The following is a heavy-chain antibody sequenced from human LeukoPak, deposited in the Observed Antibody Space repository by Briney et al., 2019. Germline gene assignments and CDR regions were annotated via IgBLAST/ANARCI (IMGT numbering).Heavy chain of an antibody. V-gene: IGHV3-23*01. CDR1: GFTFSSYA. CDR3: AKVETSGGANCYALDY. Sequence: GGSLRLSCAASGFTFSSYAMTWVRQAPDKGLEWVSAISGSDGSTYYADPVKGRFTISRDGSQDTLYLQMNSLSAEDTAVYYCAKVETSGGANCYALDYWGQGTLVTVSS. D-gene: IGHD2-2*01. CDR2: ISGSDGST. J-gene: IGHJ4*02.